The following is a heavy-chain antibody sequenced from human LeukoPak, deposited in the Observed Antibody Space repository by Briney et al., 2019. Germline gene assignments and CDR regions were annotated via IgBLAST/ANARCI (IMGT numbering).Heavy chain of an antibody. CDR2: ISHDGSNK. V-gene: IGHV3-30-3*01. D-gene: IGHD4-17*01. Sequence: GGSLRLSCAASGFTFSSYAMHWVRQAPGKGLEWVAVISHDGSNKYYADSVKGRFTISRDNSKNTLYLQMNSLRAEDTAVYYCARSHDYGDYVDYFDYWGQGTLVTVSS. CDR3: ARSHDYGDYVDYFDY. CDR1: GFTFSSYA. J-gene: IGHJ4*02.